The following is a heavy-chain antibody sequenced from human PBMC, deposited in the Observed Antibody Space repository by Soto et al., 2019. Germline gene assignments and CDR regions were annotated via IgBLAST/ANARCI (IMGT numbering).Heavy chain of an antibody. J-gene: IGHJ4*02. Sequence: ASVKVSCKASGYTFTSYDINWVRQATGQGLEWMGWMSPNSGNTGYAQKFQGRVTMTRNTSISTAYMELSSLRSEDTAVYYCARRRGITIFGVVIGDHFDYWGQGTLVTVSS. V-gene: IGHV1-8*01. CDR1: GYTFTSYD. CDR3: ARRRGITIFGVVIGDHFDY. D-gene: IGHD3-3*01. CDR2: MSPNSGNT.